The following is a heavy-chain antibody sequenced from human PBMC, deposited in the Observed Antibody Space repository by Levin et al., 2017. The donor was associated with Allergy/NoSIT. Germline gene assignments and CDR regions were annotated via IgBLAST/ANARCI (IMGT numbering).Heavy chain of an antibody. CDR1: GYTFTGYY. D-gene: IGHD6-19*01. V-gene: IGHV1-2*02. CDR2: INPNSGGT. Sequence: GESLKISCKASGYTFTGYYMHWVRQAPGQGLEWMGWINPNSGGTNYAQKFQGRVTMTRDTSISTAYMELSRLRSDDTAVYYCARVRLGQWLVPFDYWGQGTLVTVSS. CDR3: ARVRLGQWLVPFDY. J-gene: IGHJ4*02.